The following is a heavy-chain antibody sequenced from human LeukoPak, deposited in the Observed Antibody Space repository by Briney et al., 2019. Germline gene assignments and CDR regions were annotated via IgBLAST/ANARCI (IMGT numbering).Heavy chain of an antibody. D-gene: IGHD3-10*01. Sequence: GGSLRLSCAASGFTFSSYSMNWVRQAPGKGLEWVSYISSSSSTIYYADSVKGRFTISRDNAKNSLYLQMNSLRAEDTAVYYCATSPPGSAPGICFDYWGQGTLVTVSS. J-gene: IGHJ4*02. CDR3: ATSPPGSAPGICFDY. CDR2: ISSSSSTI. V-gene: IGHV3-48*01. CDR1: GFTFSSYS.